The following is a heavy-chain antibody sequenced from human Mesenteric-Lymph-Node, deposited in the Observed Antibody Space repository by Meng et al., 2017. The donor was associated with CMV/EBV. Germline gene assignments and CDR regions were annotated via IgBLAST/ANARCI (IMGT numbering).Heavy chain of an antibody. CDR2: IIPILGLT. CDR1: GYTFTSYY. D-gene: IGHD1/OR15-1a*01. CDR3: ARPLLGSGTYSALDY. V-gene: IGHV1-46*01. J-gene: IGHJ4*02. Sequence: ASVKVSCKASGYTFTSYYMHWVRQAPGQGLEWVGRIIPILGLTIYAQKFQGRVTITADKSLSMAYMELSSLTSDDTAVYYCARPLLGSGTYSALDYWGQGTQVTVSS.